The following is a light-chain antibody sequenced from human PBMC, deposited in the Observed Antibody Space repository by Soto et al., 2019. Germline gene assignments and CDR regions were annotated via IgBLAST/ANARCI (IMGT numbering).Light chain of an antibody. CDR1: QSVSSSY. V-gene: IGKV3-20*01. CDR3: QCQQFKISPVYA. Sequence: EIVLTQSPDTLSLSPGERATLSCRTSQSVSSSYLAWYQQRPGQAPRLLIYGGSIRATDIPDRFSGSGSGTDFTLTISRLEPEDIALYFCQCQQFKISPVYACGQGTKLEIK. CDR2: GGS. J-gene: IGKJ2*01.